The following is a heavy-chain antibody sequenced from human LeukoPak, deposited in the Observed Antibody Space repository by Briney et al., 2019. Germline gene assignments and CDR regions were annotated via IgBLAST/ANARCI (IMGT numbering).Heavy chain of an antibody. Sequence: ASVKVSCKASGYTFTSYGISWVRQAPGQGLEWMGWISAYSGNTNYAQKLQGRVTMTTDTSTSTAYMELRSLRSDDTAVYYCARDGRIVVVVPAAAEGPYYYGMDVWGQGTTVTVSS. J-gene: IGHJ6*02. CDR3: ARDGRIVVVVPAAAEGPYYYGMDV. CDR2: ISAYSGNT. CDR1: GYTFTSYG. D-gene: IGHD2-2*01. V-gene: IGHV1-18*01.